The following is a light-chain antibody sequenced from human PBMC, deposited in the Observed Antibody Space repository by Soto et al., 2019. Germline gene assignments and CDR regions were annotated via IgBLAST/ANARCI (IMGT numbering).Light chain of an antibody. Sequence: EIVLTQSPATLSLSPGERATLSCRASQSVSSYLAWYQQKPGQAPRLLIYDASNRATGIPARFSRSGSGTDFTLTISSLELEDFAVYYCQQRSNWPGFGGGTKVEIK. CDR1: QSVSSY. CDR3: QQRSNWPG. J-gene: IGKJ4*02. V-gene: IGKV3-11*01. CDR2: DAS.